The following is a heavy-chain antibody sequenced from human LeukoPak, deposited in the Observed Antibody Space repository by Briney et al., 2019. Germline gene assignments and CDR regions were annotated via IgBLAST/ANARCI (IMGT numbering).Heavy chain of an antibody. CDR1: GFTFTTYS. V-gene: IGHV3-48*01. D-gene: IGHD2-2*01. CDR3: ARAGYCSSTSCQEYYFDY. Sequence: GGSLRLSCAGSGFTFTTYSMNWVRQAPGKGLEWVSYISSSSSTIYYADSVKGRFTISRDNAKNSLYLQMNSLRAEDTAVYYCARAGYCSSTSCQEYYFDYWGQGTLVTVSS. CDR2: ISSSSSTI. J-gene: IGHJ4*02.